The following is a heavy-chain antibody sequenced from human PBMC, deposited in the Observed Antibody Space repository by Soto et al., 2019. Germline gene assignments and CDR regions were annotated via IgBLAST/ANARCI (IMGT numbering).Heavy chain of an antibody. Sequence: SETLCLTCTVSGGSISSYYWSWIRQPPGKGLEWIGYIYYSGSTNYNPSLKSRVTISVDTSKNQFSLKLSSVTAADTAVYYCARDRGSSWSYYFDYWGQGTLVTVSS. CDR1: GGSISSYY. D-gene: IGHD6-13*01. J-gene: IGHJ4*02. V-gene: IGHV4-59*01. CDR3: ARDRGSSWSYYFDY. CDR2: IYYSGST.